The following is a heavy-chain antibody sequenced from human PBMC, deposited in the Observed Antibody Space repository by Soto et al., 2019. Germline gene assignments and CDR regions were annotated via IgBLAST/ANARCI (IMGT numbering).Heavy chain of an antibody. J-gene: IGHJ6*02. Sequence: QVQLVQSGAEVKKPGASVKVSCKASGYTFTSYGISWVRQAPGQGLEWMGWISAYNGNTNYAQKLQGRVTMTTDTSTSTAYMELRSLRSDDTAVYYCAREGRDIVLMVYAPYFYYYYGMDVWGQGTTVTVSS. V-gene: IGHV1-18*01. CDR1: GYTFTSYG. CDR2: ISAYNGNT. CDR3: AREGRDIVLMVYAPYFYYYYGMDV. D-gene: IGHD2-8*01.